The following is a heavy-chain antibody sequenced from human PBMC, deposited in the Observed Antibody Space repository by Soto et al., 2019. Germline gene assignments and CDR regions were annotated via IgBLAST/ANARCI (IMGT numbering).Heavy chain of an antibody. CDR2: IYYSGSN. V-gene: IGHV4-59*01. D-gene: IGHD2-8*01. Sequence: SETLSLTSTVSGGSISSYYWSLIRQPPGKGLEWIGYIYYSGSNTYNPSLKSRFTISVDTSKKQFSLKLSSVTAADTAVDYCARRTKGGDNWFEPGGQGTLVTVSS. J-gene: IGHJ5*02. CDR1: GGSISSYY. CDR3: ARRTKGGDNWFEP.